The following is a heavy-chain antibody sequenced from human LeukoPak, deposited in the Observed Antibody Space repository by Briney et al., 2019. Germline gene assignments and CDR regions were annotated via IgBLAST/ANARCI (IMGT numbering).Heavy chain of an antibody. CDR2: ISAYNGNT. CDR1: GYTFTRYG. CDR3: ASIAVAGPYYSYGMDV. V-gene: IGHV1-18*01. J-gene: IGHJ6*02. D-gene: IGHD6-19*01. Sequence: ASVKVSCKASGYTFTRYGISWVRQAPGQGLEWMGWISAYNGNTNYAQKLQGRVTMTTDTSTSTGYMELRSLRSDDTAVYYCASIAVAGPYYSYGMDVWGQGTTVTVSS.